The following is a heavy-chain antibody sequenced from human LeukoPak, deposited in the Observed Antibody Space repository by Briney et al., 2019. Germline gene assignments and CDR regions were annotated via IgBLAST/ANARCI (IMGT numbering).Heavy chain of an antibody. CDR2: ITSSSSTI. D-gene: IGHD6-19*01. Sequence: PGGSLRLSCAASEFTFSGYAMNWVRQAPGKGLEWVSYITSSSSTIYYADSVKGRFTISRDNAKSSLYLQMNSLRAEDTAVYFCASGWLGVFDYWGQGTLVTVSS. V-gene: IGHV3-48*01. CDR1: EFTFSGYA. CDR3: ASGWLGVFDY. J-gene: IGHJ4*02.